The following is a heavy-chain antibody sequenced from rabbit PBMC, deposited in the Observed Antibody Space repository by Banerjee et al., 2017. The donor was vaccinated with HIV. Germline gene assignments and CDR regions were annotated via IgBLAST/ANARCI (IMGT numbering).Heavy chain of an antibody. J-gene: IGHJ4*01. D-gene: IGHD4-1*01. CDR1: GFFFSNKAV. V-gene: IGHV1S45*01. CDR2: INAVTGKA. Sequence: QEQLVESGGGLVKPEGSLKLSCTASGFFFSNKAVMCWVRQAPGKGLEWIACINAVTGKAVYASWAKGRFTISKTSSTTVTLQMTSLTVADTATYFCARVSETSGWGEDLWGQGTLVTVS. CDR3: ARVSETSGWGEDL.